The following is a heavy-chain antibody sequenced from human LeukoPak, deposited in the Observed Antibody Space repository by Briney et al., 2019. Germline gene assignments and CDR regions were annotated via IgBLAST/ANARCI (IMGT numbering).Heavy chain of an antibody. CDR1: GYSLSSGYY. Sequence: SETLSLTCTVSGYSLSSGYYWGWTRQPPGKGLEWIGIIYHSESTYYNPSLKSRVTISVDTSKNQFSLKLSSVTAADTAVYYCARVGGITMIVVLITDAFDIWGQGTMVTVSS. V-gene: IGHV4-38-2*02. CDR3: ARVGGITMIVVLITDAFDI. CDR2: IYHSEST. D-gene: IGHD3-22*01. J-gene: IGHJ3*02.